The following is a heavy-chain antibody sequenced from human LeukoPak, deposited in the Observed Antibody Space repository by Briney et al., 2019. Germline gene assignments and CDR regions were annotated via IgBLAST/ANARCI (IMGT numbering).Heavy chain of an antibody. CDR3: ARDPYSGHYGNDYYYYMDV. V-gene: IGHV3-21*01. D-gene: IGHD5-12*01. Sequence: GGSLRLSWAASGFTFSTYNVNWVRQAPGKRLEWVSSITSSSSYAFYADSVKGRFTISRDNAKSSLYLQMNNLRAEDTAVYYCARDPYSGHYGNDYYYYMDVWGKGTTVTISS. J-gene: IGHJ6*03. CDR2: ITSSSSYA. CDR1: GFTFSTYN.